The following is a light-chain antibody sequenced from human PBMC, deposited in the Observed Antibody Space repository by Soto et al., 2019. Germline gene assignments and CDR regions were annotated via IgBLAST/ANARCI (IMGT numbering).Light chain of an antibody. Sequence: PAEGATLSCRASQSVNSAYLACYHQRRGQGPRLLIYVASRRAAGIPDRFSGSGSETELTLTISSLQAEDSAVYFCQQYNNWPTWTFGQGTKVDIK. CDR2: VAS. CDR3: QQYNNWPTWT. V-gene: IGKV3D-15*01. J-gene: IGKJ1*01. CDR1: QSVNSAY.